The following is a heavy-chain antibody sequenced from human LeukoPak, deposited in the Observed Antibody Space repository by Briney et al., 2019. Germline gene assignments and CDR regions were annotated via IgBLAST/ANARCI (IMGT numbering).Heavy chain of an antibody. CDR3: ARRSSLTPFDY. Sequence: PSETLSLTCTVFGGSISSSSYYWGWIRQPPGKGLEWIGSIYYSGSTYYNPSLKSRVTISVDTSKNQFSLKLSSVTAADTAVYYCARRSSLTPFDYWGQGTLVTVSS. J-gene: IGHJ4*02. CDR1: GGSISSSSYY. D-gene: IGHD4-23*01. CDR2: IYYSGST. V-gene: IGHV4-39*01.